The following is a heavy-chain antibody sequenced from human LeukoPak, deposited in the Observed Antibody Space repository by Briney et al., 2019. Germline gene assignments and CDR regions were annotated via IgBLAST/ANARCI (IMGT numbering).Heavy chain of an antibody. CDR2: ISGRGDTI. J-gene: IGHJ4*02. Sequence: SGGSLRLSCAASGFTFSSYAMSWVRQAPGKGLEWVSAISGRGDTIFYADSLKGRFTVSRDNSRNTLYLQMNSLRAEDTAVYYCAKATMATTYFDYWGQGTLVTVSS. V-gene: IGHV3-23*01. CDR1: GFTFSSYA. CDR3: AKATMATTYFDY. D-gene: IGHD5-24*01.